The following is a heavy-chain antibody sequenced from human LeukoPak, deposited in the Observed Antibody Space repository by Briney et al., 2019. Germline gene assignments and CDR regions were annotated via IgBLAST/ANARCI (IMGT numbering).Heavy chain of an antibody. CDR2: IYSGGTT. V-gene: IGHV3-53*01. CDR3: TRDSVYSSSWFSIR. CDR1: GLTVNTNF. D-gene: IGHD6-13*01. Sequence: GGSLRLSCAASGLTVNTNFMNWVRQAPGKGLEWVSVIYSGGTTYYADSVQGRFTISRDSSKNTLYLQMNSLRAEDTAVYYCTRDSVYSSSWFSIRWGQGTLVTVSS. J-gene: IGHJ4*02.